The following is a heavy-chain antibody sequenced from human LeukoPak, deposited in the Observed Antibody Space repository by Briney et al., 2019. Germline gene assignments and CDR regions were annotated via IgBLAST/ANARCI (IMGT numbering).Heavy chain of an antibody. Sequence: GGSLRLSCAASGFSVSSNYMNWVRQAPGKGLEWVSIIYSGGTTYYADSVKGRFTISRDNSKNTLYLQMNSLRAEDTAVYYCAKADSSSLMYYFDYWGQGTLVTVSS. CDR3: AKADSSSLMYYFDY. CDR2: IYSGGTT. V-gene: IGHV3-53*01. D-gene: IGHD6-13*01. CDR1: GFSVSSNY. J-gene: IGHJ4*02.